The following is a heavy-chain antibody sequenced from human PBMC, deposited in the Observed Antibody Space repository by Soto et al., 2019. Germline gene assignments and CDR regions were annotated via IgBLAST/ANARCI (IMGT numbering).Heavy chain of an antibody. J-gene: IGHJ4*02. Sequence: SQTLSLTCAISGDSVSSNSAAWNWIRQSPSRGLEWLGRTYYRSKWYNDYAVSVKSRITINPDTSKNQFSLQLNSVTPEETAVYYCARDRALPYSRKTGGVYYFDYWGQGTLVTVSS. CDR2: TYYRSKWYN. CDR3: ARDRALPYSRKTGGVYYFDY. CDR1: GDSVSSNSAA. D-gene: IGHD6-13*01. V-gene: IGHV6-1*01.